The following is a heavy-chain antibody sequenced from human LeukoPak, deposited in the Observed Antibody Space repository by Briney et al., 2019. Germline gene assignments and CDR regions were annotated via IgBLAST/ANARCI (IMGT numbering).Heavy chain of an antibody. CDR3: ARDRSYYGDYVFDY. J-gene: IGHJ4*02. V-gene: IGHV1-18*01. CDR2: ISAYNGNT. Sequence: ASVKVSCKASGYTFTSYGIGWVRQAPGQGLEWMGWISAYNGNTNYAQKLQGRVTMTTDTSTSTAYMELRSLRSDDTAVYYCARDRSYYGDYVFDYWGQGTLVTVSS. D-gene: IGHD4-17*01. CDR1: GYTFTSYG.